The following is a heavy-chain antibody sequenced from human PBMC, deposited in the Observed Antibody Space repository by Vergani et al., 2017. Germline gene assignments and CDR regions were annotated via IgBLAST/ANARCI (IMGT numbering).Heavy chain of an antibody. CDR2: INPNSGGT. CDR3: AGGGDIAAAGKLWRWFDP. CDR1: GYTFTGYY. Sequence: QVQLVQSGSELKKPGASVKVSCKASGYTFTGYYMHWVRQAPGEGLEWMGWINPNSGGTNYAQKFQGWVTMTRDTSISTAYMELSRLRSDDTAVYYCAGGGDIAAAGKLWRWFDPWGQGTLVTVSS. V-gene: IGHV1-2*04. J-gene: IGHJ5*02. D-gene: IGHD6-13*01.